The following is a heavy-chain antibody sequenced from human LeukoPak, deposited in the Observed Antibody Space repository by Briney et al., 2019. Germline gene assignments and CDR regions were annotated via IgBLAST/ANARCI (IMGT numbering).Heavy chain of an antibody. Sequence: GASVKVSCKASGYTFTSYGISWVRQAPGQGLEWMGWISAYNGNTNYAQKPQGRVTMTTDTSTSTAYMELRSLRSDDTAVYYCARDQSSYDFWSGYSGYWGQGTLVTVSS. J-gene: IGHJ4*02. V-gene: IGHV1-18*01. CDR2: ISAYNGNT. CDR3: ARDQSSYDFWSGYSGY. CDR1: GYTFTSYG. D-gene: IGHD3-3*01.